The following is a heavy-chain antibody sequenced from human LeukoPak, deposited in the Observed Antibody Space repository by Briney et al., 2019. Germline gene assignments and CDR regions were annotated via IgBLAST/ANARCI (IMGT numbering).Heavy chain of an antibody. D-gene: IGHD3-3*01. CDR1: GGSISSYY. J-gene: IGHJ6*03. Sequence: SETLSLTCTVSGGSISSYYWSWIRQPPGKGLEWIGNIYYSGSTNYNPSLKSRVTISVDTSKNQFSLKLSSVTAADTAVYYCARVSGLYYDFWSGYASNRDYYYMDVWGKGTTVTVSS. CDR2: IYYSGST. CDR3: ARVSGLYYDFWSGYASNRDYYYMDV. V-gene: IGHV4-59*12.